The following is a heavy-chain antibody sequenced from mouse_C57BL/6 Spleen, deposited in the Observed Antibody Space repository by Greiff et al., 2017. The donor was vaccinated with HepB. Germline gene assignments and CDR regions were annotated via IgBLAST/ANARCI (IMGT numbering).Heavy chain of an antibody. Sequence: QVQLKESGAELVRPGTSVKVSCKASGYAFTNYLIEWVKQRPGQGLEWIGVINPGSGGTNYNEKFKGKATLTADKSSSTAYMQLSSLTSEDSAVYFCARLYIYYYGSSNYWGQGTTLTVSS. V-gene: IGHV1-54*01. CDR1: GYAFTNYL. D-gene: IGHD1-1*01. CDR2: INPGSGGT. J-gene: IGHJ2*01. CDR3: ARLYIYYYGSSNY.